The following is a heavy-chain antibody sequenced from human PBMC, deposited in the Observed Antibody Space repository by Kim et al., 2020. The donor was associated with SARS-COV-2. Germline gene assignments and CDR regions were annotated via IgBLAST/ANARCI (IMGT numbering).Heavy chain of an antibody. J-gene: IGHJ3*02. CDR2: IRSRSNNYAT. CDR3: TRGPPYSDSYWDAFDI. Sequence: GGSLRLSCVASGFTISGSAMHWVRQTSGKGLEWVGRIRSRSNNYATAYGASVKGRFSISIDESKNTAYLQMNSLKTEDTAVYYCTRGPPYSDSYWDAFDIWGQGTMVTVSS. V-gene: IGHV3-73*01. D-gene: IGHD2-21*01. CDR1: GFTISGSA.